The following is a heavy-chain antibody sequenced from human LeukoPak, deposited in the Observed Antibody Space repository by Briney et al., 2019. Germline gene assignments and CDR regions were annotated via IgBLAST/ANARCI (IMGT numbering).Heavy chain of an antibody. CDR1: GFTFSSYA. CDR2: ISGSGGST. J-gene: IGHJ5*02. V-gene: IGHV3-23*01. CDR3: GKDRGVIAAAGNWFDP. Sequence: PGGSLRLSCAASGFTFSSYAMSWVRQAPGKGLEWVSAISGSGGSTYYADSVKGRFTISRDNSKNTLYLQMNSLRAEDTAVYYCGKDRGVIAAAGNWFDPWGQGTLVTVSS. D-gene: IGHD6-13*01.